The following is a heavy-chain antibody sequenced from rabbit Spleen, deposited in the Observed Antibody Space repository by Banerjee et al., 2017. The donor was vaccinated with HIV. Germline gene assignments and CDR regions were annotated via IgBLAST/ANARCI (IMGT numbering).Heavy chain of an antibody. J-gene: IGHJ4*01. CDR2: IATGSRGT. CDR1: GFSFSSSYY. Sequence: QEQLVESGGGLVQPEGSLTLTCTASGFSFSSSYYMCWVRQAPGKGLEWIGCIATGSRGTDYANWAKGRFTISKTSSTTVTLQMTSLTAADTATYFCAKSEIYDSTNYYFGLWGPGTLVTVS. D-gene: IGHD8-1*01. V-gene: IGHV1S45*01. CDR3: AKSEIYDSTNYYFGL.